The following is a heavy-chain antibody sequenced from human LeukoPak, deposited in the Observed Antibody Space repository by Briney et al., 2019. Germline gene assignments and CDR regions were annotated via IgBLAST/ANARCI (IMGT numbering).Heavy chain of an antibody. V-gene: IGHV4-34*01. CDR3: ARAGRYSSGWYRPGDWFDP. J-gene: IGHJ5*02. CDR2: INHSGST. Sequence: PSETLSLTCAVYGGSFSGYYWSWIRQPPGKGLEWIGEINHSGSTNYNPSLKSRVTISVDTSKNQFSLKLSSVTAADTAVYYCARAGRYSSGWYRPGDWFDPWGQGTLVTVSS. CDR1: GGSFSGYY. D-gene: IGHD6-19*01.